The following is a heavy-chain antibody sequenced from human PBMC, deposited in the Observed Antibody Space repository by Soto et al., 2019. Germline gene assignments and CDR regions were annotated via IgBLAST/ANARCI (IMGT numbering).Heavy chain of an antibody. Sequence: PGGSLRLSCAASGFTFSSYAMSWVRQAPGKGLEYVSGISSNGVCTYYANSVQGSFTISRDISKNTVYFQMGSLRPEDMAVYYCARRARPDFYYMDVWGKGTTVTVSS. CDR1: GFTFSSYA. J-gene: IGHJ6*03. CDR3: ARRARPDFYYMDV. V-gene: IGHV3-64*01. D-gene: IGHD6-6*01. CDR2: ISSNGVCT.